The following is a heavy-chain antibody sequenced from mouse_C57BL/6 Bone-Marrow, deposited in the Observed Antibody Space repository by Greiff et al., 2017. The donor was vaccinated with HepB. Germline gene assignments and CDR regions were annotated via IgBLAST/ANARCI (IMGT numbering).Heavy chain of an antibody. CDR3: ARGGRVTTVVGSHWYFDV. D-gene: IGHD1-1*01. Sequence: EVMLVESGGGLVKPGGSLKLSCAASGFTFSSYAMSWVRQTPEKRLEWVATISDGGSYTYYPDNVKGRFTISRDNAKNNLYLQMSHLKSEDTAMYYCARGGRVTTVVGSHWYFDVWGTGTTVTVSS. CDR2: ISDGGSYT. J-gene: IGHJ1*03. CDR1: GFTFSSYA. V-gene: IGHV5-4*03.